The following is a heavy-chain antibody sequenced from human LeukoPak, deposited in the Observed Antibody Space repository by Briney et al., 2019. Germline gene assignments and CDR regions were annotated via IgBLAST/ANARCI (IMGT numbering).Heavy chain of an antibody. V-gene: IGHV3-7*01. Sequence: GGSLRLSCGASGFTFIIYWMSWVRQAPGRGLEWVANIKQDGSEKDYVDSVKGRFTISRDNAKNSLYLQMTNLRAEDTAIYYCAKLGGTARFDPWGQGTLVTVSS. CDR2: IKQDGSEK. D-gene: IGHD1-7*01. J-gene: IGHJ5*02. CDR3: AKLGGTARFDP. CDR1: GFTFIIYW.